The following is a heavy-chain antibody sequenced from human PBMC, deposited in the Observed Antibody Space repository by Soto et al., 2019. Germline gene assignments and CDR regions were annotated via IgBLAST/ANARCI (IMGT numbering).Heavy chain of an antibody. J-gene: IGHJ4*02. V-gene: IGHV3-7*05. CDR2: INDDGSER. CDR3: AKAVR. Sequence: EVQLVESGGDLVQPGGSLRLSCAASGFTFSTQWMSWVRQAPGKGLEWVANINDDGSERNYADSVRGRFSVSRDNAKNSLFLQMTGLRVEDTALYYCAKAVRWGQGTQVTVSS. CDR1: GFTFSTQW.